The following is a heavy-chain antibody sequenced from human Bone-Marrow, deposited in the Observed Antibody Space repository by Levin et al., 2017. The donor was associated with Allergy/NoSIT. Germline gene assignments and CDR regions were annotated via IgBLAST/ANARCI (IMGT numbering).Heavy chain of an antibody. CDR3: ARLDGYYFDY. V-gene: IGHV4-31*03. Sequence: SQTLSLTCTVSGGSISSAGYHWTWIRQSPGKGLEWIGYISYRGTTYYNPSLKSRLTMSLDASEQRFSLNLNSVTAADTAIYYCARLDGYYFDYWGQGTLVTVSS. CDR2: ISYRGTT. J-gene: IGHJ4*02. D-gene: IGHD3-9*01. CDR1: GGSISSAGYH.